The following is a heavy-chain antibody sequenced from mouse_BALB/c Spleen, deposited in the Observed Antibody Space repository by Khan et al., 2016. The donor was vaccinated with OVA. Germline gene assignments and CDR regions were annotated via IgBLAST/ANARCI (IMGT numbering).Heavy chain of an antibody. D-gene: IGHD1-1*01. CDR3: ARRGRRWDFDY. Sequence: VKLLESGAELAKPGASVKMSCKASGYTFINYWMNWVKQRPGQGLEWIGYINPTTGYTEYNPKFKDKATLTADKSSSTAHMQLSSLTSEESAVYYCARRGRRWDFDYWGQGTTLTVSS. CDR1: GYTFINYW. CDR2: INPTTGYT. V-gene: IGHV1-7*01. J-gene: IGHJ2*01.